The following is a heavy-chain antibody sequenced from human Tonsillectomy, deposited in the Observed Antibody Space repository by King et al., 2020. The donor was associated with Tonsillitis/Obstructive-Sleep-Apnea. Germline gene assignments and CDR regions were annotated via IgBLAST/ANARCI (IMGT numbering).Heavy chain of an antibody. CDR3: ARDLTSGWYGVFDY. CDR1: GFTFSGFA. Sequence: VQLVESGGGLVQPGGSLRLSCAASGFTFSGFAMHWVRQAPGKGLEFVSAISDYGGRTFYADSVKGRFTISRDNSKNTLYLQMGSQRAEDMAVYYCARDLTSGWYGVFDYWGQGTLVTVSS. V-gene: IGHV3-64*07. J-gene: IGHJ4*02. CDR2: ISDYGGRT. D-gene: IGHD6-19*01.